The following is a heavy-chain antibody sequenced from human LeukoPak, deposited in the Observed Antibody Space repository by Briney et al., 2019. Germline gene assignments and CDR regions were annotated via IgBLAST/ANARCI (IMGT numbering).Heavy chain of an antibody. D-gene: IGHD5-24*01. V-gene: IGHV4-34*01. Sequence: SETLSLTCAVYGGSFSGYYWSWIRQPPGKGLEWIGEINHSGSTNYNPSLKSRVTISVDTSKNQFSLKLSSVTAEDTAVYYCARAVGRDGYNRFDYWGQGTLVTVSS. CDR2: INHSGST. CDR3: ARAVGRDGYNRFDY. J-gene: IGHJ4*02. CDR1: GGSFSGYY.